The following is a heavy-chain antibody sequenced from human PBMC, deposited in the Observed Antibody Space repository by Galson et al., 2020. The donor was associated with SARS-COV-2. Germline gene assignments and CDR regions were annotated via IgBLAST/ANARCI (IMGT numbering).Heavy chain of an antibody. Sequence: ISSNGATSFYADSVNGRFTMSRDNSKNMFYLQMTDLRVEDSAFYYCLSYSSTRHNYWGQGTLVTVSS. CDR2: ISSNGATS. CDR3: LSYSSTRHNY. J-gene: IGHJ4*02. V-gene: IGHV3-64D*06. D-gene: IGHD6-19*01.